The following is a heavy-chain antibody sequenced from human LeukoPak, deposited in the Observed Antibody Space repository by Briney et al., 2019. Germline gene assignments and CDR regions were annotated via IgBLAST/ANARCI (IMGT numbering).Heavy chain of an antibody. CDR1: GGSISSYY. CDR3: ARGRFLEWLSVYYFHY. CDR2: IYYSGST. J-gene: IGHJ4*02. Sequence: SETLSLTCTVSGGSISSYYWSWIRQPPGKGLEWIGYIYYSGSTNYNPSLKSRVTISVDTSKNQFSLKLSSVTAADTAVYYCARGRFLEWLSVYYFHYWGQGTLVTVSS. V-gene: IGHV4-59*01. D-gene: IGHD3-3*01.